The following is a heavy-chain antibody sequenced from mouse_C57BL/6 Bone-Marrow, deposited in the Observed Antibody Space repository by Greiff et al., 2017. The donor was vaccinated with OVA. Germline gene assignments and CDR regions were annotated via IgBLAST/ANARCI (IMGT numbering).Heavy chain of an antibody. V-gene: IGHV5-12*01. J-gene: IGHJ4*01. D-gene: IGHD1-1*01. CDR3: ARLSTTVDY. CDR1: GFTFSDYY. Sequence: DVMLVESGGGLVQPGGSLKLSCAASGFTFSDYYMYWVRQTPEKRLEWVAYISNGGGSTYYPDTVKGRFTISRDNAKNTLYLQMSRLKSEDTAMYYCARLSTTVDYWGQGTSVTVSS. CDR2: ISNGGGST.